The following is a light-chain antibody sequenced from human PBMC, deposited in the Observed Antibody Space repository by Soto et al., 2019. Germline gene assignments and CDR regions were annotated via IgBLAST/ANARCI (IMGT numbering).Light chain of an antibody. CDR2: MIS. CDR1: QSLVHSDGNTY. V-gene: IGKV2-24*01. CDR3: MQATQPST. J-gene: IGKJ2*01. Sequence: DFVMTQTPLSSPVTLGQPASISCRSSQSLVHSDGNTYLSWLHQRPGQPPRLLIYMISIRFSGVPDRFSGSGAGTDFTLKISRVEAEDVGVYYCMQATQPSTVGQGTKLEIK.